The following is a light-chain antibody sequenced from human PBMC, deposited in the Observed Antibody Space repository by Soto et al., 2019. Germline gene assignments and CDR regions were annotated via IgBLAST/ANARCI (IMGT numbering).Light chain of an antibody. CDR1: QSVGSL. CDR2: RAS. J-gene: IGKJ5*01. CDR3: QQYNEWPIT. Sequence: EIVLTQSPTTLSGSTGDRATLSCRASQSVGSLLAWYQQKPGQAPRLLIYRASSRATGISGSFSGSGSGTEFTLTITSLQSEDFAVYYCQQYNEWPITFGQGTRLEI. V-gene: IGKV3-15*01.